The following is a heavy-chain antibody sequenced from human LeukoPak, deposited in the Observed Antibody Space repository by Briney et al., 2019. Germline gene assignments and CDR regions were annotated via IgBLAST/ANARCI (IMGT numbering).Heavy chain of an antibody. Sequence: PGTSLRLSCAASGFTFSVYGMHWVRQAPGKGLEWVSAISGSGGSTYYADSVKGRFTISRDNSKNTLYLQMNSLRAEDTAVYYCAKFGPGSYGSITRLGELSTHAFDIWGQGTMVTVSS. V-gene: IGHV3-23*01. CDR2: ISGSGGST. CDR1: GFTFSVYG. CDR3: AKFGPGSYGSITRLGELSTHAFDI. D-gene: IGHD3-16*02. J-gene: IGHJ3*02.